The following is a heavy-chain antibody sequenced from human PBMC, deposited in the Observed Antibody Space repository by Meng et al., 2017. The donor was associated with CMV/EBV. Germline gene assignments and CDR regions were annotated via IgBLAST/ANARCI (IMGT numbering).Heavy chain of an antibody. Sequence: ASVKVSCKASGYTFTSYGISWVRQAPGQGLEWMGWISAYNGNTNYAQKLQGRVTMTTDTSTSTAYMELRSLRSDDTAVYYCASGGRGTYYDLWSGYSYFDYWGQGTLVTVSS. J-gene: IGHJ4*02. CDR1: GYTFTSYG. CDR2: ISAYNGNT. CDR3: ASGGRGTYYDLWSGYSYFDY. V-gene: IGHV1-18*01. D-gene: IGHD3-3*01.